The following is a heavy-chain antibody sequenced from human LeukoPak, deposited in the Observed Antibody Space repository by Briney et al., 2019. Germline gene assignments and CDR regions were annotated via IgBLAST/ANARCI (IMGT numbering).Heavy chain of an antibody. Sequence: SQTLSLTCTVSGGSISSGSYYWRWIRQPAGKGLEWIGRIYTSGSTNYIPSLKSRVTISVDTSKNQFSLKLSSVTAADTAVYYCARGCAGTSCYVGDLFDYWGQGTLVTVSS. D-gene: IGHD2-2*01. CDR1: GGSISSGSYY. V-gene: IGHV4-61*02. J-gene: IGHJ4*02. CDR2: IYTSGST. CDR3: ARGCAGTSCYVGDLFDY.